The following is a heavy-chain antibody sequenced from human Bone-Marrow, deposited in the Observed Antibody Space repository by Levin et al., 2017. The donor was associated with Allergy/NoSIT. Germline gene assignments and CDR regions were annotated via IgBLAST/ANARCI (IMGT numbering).Heavy chain of an antibody. CDR2: IHSGGST. Sequence: GGSLRLSCEASGFTVSRNYMSWVRQAPGKGLEWVSVIHSGGSTYYADSVKGRFTISRDNSKNTLYLQMNSLRAEDTAVYYCARADNYYDSSGYWTAYFDYWGQGTLVTVSS. J-gene: IGHJ4*02. D-gene: IGHD3-22*01. V-gene: IGHV3-53*01. CDR1: GFTVSRNY. CDR3: ARADNYYDSSGYWTAYFDY.